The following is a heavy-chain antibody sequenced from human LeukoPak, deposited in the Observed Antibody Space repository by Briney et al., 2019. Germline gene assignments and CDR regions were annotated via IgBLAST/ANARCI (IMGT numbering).Heavy chain of an antibody. CDR3: ARAPTDFWSGYYPLYYYYGMDV. CDR1: GFTFSSYG. Sequence: PGGSLRLSCAASGFTFSSYGMNWVRQAPGKGLEWVSSISSSSSYIYYADSVKGRFTISRDNAKNSLYLQMNSLRAEDTAVYYCARAPTDFWSGYYPLYYYYGMDVWGQGTTVTVSS. J-gene: IGHJ6*02. D-gene: IGHD3-3*01. CDR2: ISSSSSYI. V-gene: IGHV3-21*01.